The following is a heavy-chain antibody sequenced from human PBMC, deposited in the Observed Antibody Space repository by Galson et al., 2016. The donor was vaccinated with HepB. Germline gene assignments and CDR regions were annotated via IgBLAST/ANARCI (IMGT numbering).Heavy chain of an antibody. J-gene: IGHJ4*02. V-gene: IGHV3-33*01. D-gene: IGHD1-26*01. CDR2: IWADGGNK. CDR3: ARDMYTGSYIIDY. CDR1: GFTFSYHG. Sequence: SLRLSCAASGFTFSYHGMHWVRQAPGKGLECVAVIWADGGNKYYVDSVKGRFTIPRDNSKNTVYLQMNSLRADDTAVYYCARDMYTGSYIIDYWGQGTLVTVSS.